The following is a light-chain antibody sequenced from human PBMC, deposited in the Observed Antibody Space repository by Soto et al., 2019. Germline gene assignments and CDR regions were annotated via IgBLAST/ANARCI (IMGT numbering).Light chain of an antibody. CDR3: CSYRSGTSPHYA. Sequence: ALTQPASVSGSSGQSITISCPGTSSDIGGYKDVSWYQQHPGKAPQVLIFEVSSRAYGISNRFSGSKSGNVASLTISGLEAEDEADYYCCSYRSGTSPHYAFGTGSKLTVL. V-gene: IGLV2-14*03. CDR1: SSDIGGYKD. CDR2: EVS. J-gene: IGLJ1*01.